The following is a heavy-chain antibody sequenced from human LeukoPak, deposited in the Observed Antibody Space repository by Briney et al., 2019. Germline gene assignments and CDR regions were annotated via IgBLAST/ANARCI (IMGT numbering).Heavy chain of an antibody. V-gene: IGHV4-34*01. CDR2: INHSGST. D-gene: IGHD5-18*01. Sequence: SETLSLTCAVYGGSFSSYYWSWIRQPPGKGLEWIGEINHSGSTNYNPSLKSRVTISVDTSKNQFSLKLSSVTAADTAVYYCARASGYSYGSFDYWGQGTLVTVSS. J-gene: IGHJ4*02. CDR3: ARASGYSYGSFDY. CDR1: GGSFSSYY.